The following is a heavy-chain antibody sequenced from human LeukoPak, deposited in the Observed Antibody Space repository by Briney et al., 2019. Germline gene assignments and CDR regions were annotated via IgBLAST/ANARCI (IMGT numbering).Heavy chain of an antibody. Sequence: GGSLRLSYVASGFPFSSYWMTWVRQAPGKGLEWVSAISGSGGSTYYADSVKGRFTISRDNSKNTLYLQMNSLRAEDTAVYYCAKDSSGYLLLDAFDIWGQGTMVTVSS. J-gene: IGHJ3*02. D-gene: IGHD3-22*01. V-gene: IGHV3-23*01. CDR3: AKDSSGYLLLDAFDI. CDR2: ISGSGGST. CDR1: GFPFSSYW.